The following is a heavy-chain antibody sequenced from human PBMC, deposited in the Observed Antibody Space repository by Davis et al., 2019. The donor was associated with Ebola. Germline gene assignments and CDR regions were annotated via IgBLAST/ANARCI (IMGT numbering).Heavy chain of an antibody. CDR2: IIPIFGTA. Sequence: SVKVSCKASGGTFSSYAISWVRQAPGQGLEWMGGIIPIFGTANYAQKFQGRVTITADESTSTAYMELSSLRSEDTAVYYCARDRPGWYYGSGSYGNCFDPWGQGTLVTVSS. CDR3: ARDRPGWYYGSGSYGNCFDP. J-gene: IGHJ5*02. V-gene: IGHV1-69*13. CDR1: GGTFSSYA. D-gene: IGHD3-10*01.